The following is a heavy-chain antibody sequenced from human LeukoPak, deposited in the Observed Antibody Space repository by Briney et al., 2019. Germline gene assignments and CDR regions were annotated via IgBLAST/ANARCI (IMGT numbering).Heavy chain of an antibody. D-gene: IGHD6-19*01. CDR2: MNPNSGNT. V-gene: IGHV1-8*01. CDR3: ARGRRLRGWYPNNWFDP. J-gene: IGHJ5*02. Sequence: ASVKVSCKASGYTFTSYDINWVRQATGQGLEWMGWMNPNSGNTGYAQKFQGRVTMPRNTSISTAYMELSSLRSEDTAVYYCARGRRLRGWYPNNWFDPWGQGTLVTVSS. CDR1: GYTFTSYD.